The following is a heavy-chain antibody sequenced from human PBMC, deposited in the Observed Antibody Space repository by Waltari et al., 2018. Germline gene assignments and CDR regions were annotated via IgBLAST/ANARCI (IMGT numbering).Heavy chain of an antibody. CDR1: GFTFRNYW. Sequence: EVQLEESGGGLAQTGGSLRLSCAAAGFTFRNYWMNWVRQAPGKGLEWVANIKQDGSEKHYVDSAKGRFTISRDNAKNSLYLQMNSLTGEDTAVYYCVRGDGWLLRAWGQGTLVTVSS. CDR3: VRGDGWLLRA. V-gene: IGHV3-7*01. CDR2: IKQDGSEK. D-gene: IGHD3-22*01. J-gene: IGHJ4*02.